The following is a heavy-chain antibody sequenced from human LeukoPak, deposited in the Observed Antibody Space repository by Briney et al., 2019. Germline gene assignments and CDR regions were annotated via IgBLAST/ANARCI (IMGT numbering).Heavy chain of an antibody. Sequence: SETLSLPCTVSGGSISSYYWSWIRQPAGKGLEWIGRIYSSGSTNYNPSLKSRVTMSVDTSKNQFSLKLSSVAAADTAVYYCARDGNWYYFDYWGQGTLVTVSS. J-gene: IGHJ4*02. D-gene: IGHD1-1*01. V-gene: IGHV4-4*07. CDR2: IYSSGST. CDR3: ARDGNWYYFDY. CDR1: GGSISSYY.